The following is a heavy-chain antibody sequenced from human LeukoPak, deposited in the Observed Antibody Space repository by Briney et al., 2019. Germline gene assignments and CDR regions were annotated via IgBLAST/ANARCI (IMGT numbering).Heavy chain of an antibody. D-gene: IGHD4-17*01. V-gene: IGHV3-74*01. CDR2: IKSDGSRT. CDR3: AREDYNDSGWYFDL. Sequence: GGSLRLSCAASGFTFSSHWMHWVSQAPGEGLVWVSRIKSDGSRTTYADSVKGRFTISRDNAKNTLYLQMNSLRAEDTAVYYCAREDYNDSGWYFDLWGRGTLVTVSS. CDR1: GFTFSSHW. J-gene: IGHJ2*01.